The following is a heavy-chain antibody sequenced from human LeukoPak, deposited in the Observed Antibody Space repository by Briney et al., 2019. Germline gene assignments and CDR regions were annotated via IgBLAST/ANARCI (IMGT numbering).Heavy chain of an antibody. V-gene: IGHV1-18*01. Sequence: ASVKVSCKASGYTFTSYGINWVRQAPGQGLEWMGWISAYNGNTNYAQKLQGRVTMTTDTSTSTAYMELRSLRSDDTAVYYCARLQFRVGSCSSSSCRAFDYWGQGTLITVSS. D-gene: IGHD2-2*01. CDR3: ARLQFRVGSCSSSSCRAFDY. CDR2: ISAYNGNT. CDR1: GYTFTSYG. J-gene: IGHJ4*02.